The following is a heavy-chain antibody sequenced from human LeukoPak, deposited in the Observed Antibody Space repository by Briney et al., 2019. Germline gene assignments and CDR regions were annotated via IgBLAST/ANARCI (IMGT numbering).Heavy chain of an antibody. CDR1: GYSISSDYC. Sequence: SETLSLTCIVAGYSISSDYCWGWIRQAPGKGLEGIGSISHRGSPYYNPSLQSRVTMSADTPNNHFSLRLSSVTAADTAVYYCARDGGFYYTASPNSWFDPWGQGILVTVSS. CDR2: ISHRGSP. CDR3: ARDGGFYYTASPNSWFDP. J-gene: IGHJ5*02. V-gene: IGHV4-38-2*02. D-gene: IGHD2-15*01.